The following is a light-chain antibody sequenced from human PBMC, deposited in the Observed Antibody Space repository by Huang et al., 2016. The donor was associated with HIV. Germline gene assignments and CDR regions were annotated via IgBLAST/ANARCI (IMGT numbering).Light chain of an antibody. Sequence: DIQMTQSPSSLSASVGDRVTITCRASQSINSYLNWYQQKPGKAPKVLIYAASSLQSGVPSRFSGSGSRTDFTLTINSLQPEDFAIYYCQQSYNTPLTFGGGTRLEIK. CDR1: QSINSY. J-gene: IGKJ4*01. CDR2: AAS. CDR3: QQSYNTPLT. V-gene: IGKV1-39*01.